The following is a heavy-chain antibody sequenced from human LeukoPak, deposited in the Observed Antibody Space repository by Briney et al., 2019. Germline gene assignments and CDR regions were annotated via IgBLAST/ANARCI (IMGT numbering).Heavy chain of an antibody. V-gene: IGHV3-23*01. CDR3: AKERTSGSYPRGFFDY. Sequence: PGGSLRLSCAASGFTFSSYAMSWVRQAPGKGLEWVSAISGSGGSTYYADSVKGRFTISRDNSKNTLYLQMNSLRAEDTAVYYCAKERTSGSYPRGFFDYWGQGTLVTVSS. D-gene: IGHD1-26*01. CDR2: ISGSGGST. J-gene: IGHJ4*02. CDR1: GFTFSSYA.